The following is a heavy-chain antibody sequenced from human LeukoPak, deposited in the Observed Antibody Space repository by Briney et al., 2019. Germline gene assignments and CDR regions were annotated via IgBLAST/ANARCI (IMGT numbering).Heavy chain of an antibody. CDR3: ARVSRIVGATNYFDY. Sequence: GASVKVSCKASGGTFSSYAISWVRQAPEQGLEWMGRIIPILGIANYAQKFQGRVTITADKSTSTAYMELSSLRSEDTAVYYCARVSRIVGATNYFDYWGQGTLVTVSS. J-gene: IGHJ4*02. V-gene: IGHV1-69*04. CDR2: IIPILGIA. D-gene: IGHD1-26*01. CDR1: GGTFSSYA.